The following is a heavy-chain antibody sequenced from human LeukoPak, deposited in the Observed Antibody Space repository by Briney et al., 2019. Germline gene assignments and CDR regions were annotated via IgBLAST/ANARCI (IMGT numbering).Heavy chain of an antibody. V-gene: IGHV3-7*05. J-gene: IGHJ4*02. CDR2: IKQDGSEK. CDR1: GFTFSSYA. Sequence: GGSLRLSCATSGFTFSSYAMHWVRQAPGKGLEWVANIKQDGSEKYYVDSVKGRFSISRDNAKNSLYLQMNSLRAEDTAVYYCAKDQHYYDSSGYYYVFDYWGQGTLVTVSS. D-gene: IGHD3-22*01. CDR3: AKDQHYYDSSGYYYVFDY.